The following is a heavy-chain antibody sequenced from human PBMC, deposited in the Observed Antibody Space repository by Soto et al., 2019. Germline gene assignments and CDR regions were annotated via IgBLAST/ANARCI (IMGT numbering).Heavy chain of an antibody. CDR2: ICYGGGT. CDR3: ARGSVVTHYYYYHMDV. Sequence: SETLSLTCTVSGDSISSYCWSWVRQPPGKGLEWIGYICYGGGTNYIPSLKSRVTISPDTSNNQIFLKLTSVTAADTAVYYCARGSVVTHYYYYHMDVWGKGTPVTVSS. V-gene: IGHV4-59*01. CDR1: GDSISSYC. D-gene: IGHD2-21*02. J-gene: IGHJ6*03.